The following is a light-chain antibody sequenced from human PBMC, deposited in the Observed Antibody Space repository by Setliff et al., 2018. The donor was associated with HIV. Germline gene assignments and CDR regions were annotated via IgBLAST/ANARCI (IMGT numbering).Light chain of an antibody. CDR3: SSYSSSRPRV. V-gene: IGLV2-14*01. J-gene: IGLJ1*01. Sequence: QSALTQPASVSGSLGQSITISCTGTSSDVGGHNSVSWYQQHPGKAPKLMISEVSNRPSGVSNRFSGSKSGNTASLTIAGLQPGDEADYYCSSYSSSRPRVFGTGTKVTVL. CDR1: SSDVGGHNS. CDR2: EVS.